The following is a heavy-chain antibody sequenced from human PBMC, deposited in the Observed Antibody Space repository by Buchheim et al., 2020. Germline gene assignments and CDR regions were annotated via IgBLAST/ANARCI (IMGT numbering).Heavy chain of an antibody. D-gene: IGHD2-21*01. CDR3: ARGIANGVDV. CDR1: GYTFTGYH. V-gene: IGHV1-8*01. CDR2: MSPNTGDT. Sequence: QVQLVQSGAEVQKPGASVKVSCKASGYTFTGYHINWVRQATGQGLEWMGWMSPNTGDTAYAQKFQGRVTMTRDTSITTAYMELSSLTSEETGVYYCARGIANGVDVWGQGAT. J-gene: IGHJ6*02.